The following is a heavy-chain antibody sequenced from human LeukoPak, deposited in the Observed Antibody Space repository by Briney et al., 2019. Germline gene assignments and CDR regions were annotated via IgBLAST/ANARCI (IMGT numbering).Heavy chain of an antibody. CDR1: DSSITSDYY. CDR2: IHHRGSF. D-gene: IGHD1-26*01. CDR3: TRHSRVIVGTTCAFDV. Sequence: SETLSLTCAGSDSSITSDYYWAWIRQPPGEGLEWIGSIHHRGSFYYNPSLKSRVTISLHASKNQFSLRLSSVTAADTALYYCTRHSRVIVGTTCAFDVWGQGTKVTVSS. J-gene: IGHJ3*01. V-gene: IGHV4-38-2*01.